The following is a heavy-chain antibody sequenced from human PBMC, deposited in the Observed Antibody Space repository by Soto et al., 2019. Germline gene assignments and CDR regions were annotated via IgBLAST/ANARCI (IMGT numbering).Heavy chain of an antibody. V-gene: IGHV5-51*01. CDR2: IYPGDSDT. CDR1: GHSFTTYW. J-gene: IGHJ6*02. D-gene: IGHD3-3*01. Sequence: GESLKISCEDSGHSFTTYWIAWVRQMPGRGLEWMGIIYPGDSDTRYSPSFQGQVTISADKSIGTAYLQWSSLKASDTSMYYCTKGFWSGYDYYYGMDVWGQGTTVTVSS. CDR3: TKGFWSGYDYYYGMDV.